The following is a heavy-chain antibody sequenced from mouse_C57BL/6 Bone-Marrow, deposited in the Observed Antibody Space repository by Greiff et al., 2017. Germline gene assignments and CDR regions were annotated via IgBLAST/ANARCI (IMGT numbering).Heavy chain of an antibody. Sequence: QVQLQQPGAELVKPGASVKLSCKASGYTFTSYWMHWVKQWPGRGLEWMGRIDPNSGGTKYNEMIKSKPTLTVDKPSSTAYMQLSSLTSEYTEVYDCASQDGSYYFDYWGQGTTLTVSS. V-gene: IGHV1-72*01. CDR3: ASQDGSYYFDY. J-gene: IGHJ2*01. CDR2: IDPNSGGT. CDR1: GYTFTSYW. D-gene: IGHD1-1*01.